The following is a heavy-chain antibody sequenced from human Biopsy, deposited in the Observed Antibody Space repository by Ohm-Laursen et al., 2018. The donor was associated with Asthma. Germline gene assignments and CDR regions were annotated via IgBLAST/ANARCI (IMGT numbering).Heavy chain of an antibody. D-gene: IGHD5-24*01. V-gene: IGHV4-30-2*01. CDR3: ARVKDGYNFDY. Sequence: SQTLSLTCAVSGGSIRSGGYSWSWIRQPPGKGLGWIGYIYHSGSTYYNPSLKSRVTISVDRSKNQLSLKLSSVTAADTAVYYCARVKDGYNFDYWGQGTLVTVSS. CDR1: GGSIRSGGYS. CDR2: IYHSGST. J-gene: IGHJ4*02.